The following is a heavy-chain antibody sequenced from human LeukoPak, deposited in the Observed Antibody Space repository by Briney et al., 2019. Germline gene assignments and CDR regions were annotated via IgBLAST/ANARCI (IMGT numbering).Heavy chain of an antibody. CDR2: ISYDGSNK. Sequence: PGGSLRLSCAAPGFTFSSYAMHWVRQAPGKGLEWVAVISYDGSNKYYADSVKGRFTISRDNSKNTLYLQMNSLRAEDTAVYYCARDSAHGWFGELGYWGQGTLVTVSS. V-gene: IGHV3-30*04. D-gene: IGHD3-10*01. CDR3: ARDSAHGWFGELGY. CDR1: GFTFSSYA. J-gene: IGHJ4*02.